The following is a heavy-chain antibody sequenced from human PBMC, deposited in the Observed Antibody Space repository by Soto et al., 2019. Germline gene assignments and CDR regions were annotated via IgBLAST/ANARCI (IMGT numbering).Heavy chain of an antibody. J-gene: IGHJ4*02. D-gene: IGHD3-3*02. CDR3: GRGRSGQIVIFY. V-gene: IGHV1-2*02. CDR1: GYTFTGHY. CDR2: IGPESGAT. Sequence: ASVKVSCKTSGYTFTGHYIHWVRQAPQQGPEWMGEIGPESGATRYAQKFRGRATMTMDTSTTTVYMELKNLSPDDTAVYYCGRGRSGQIVIFYWGQGTPVTVSS.